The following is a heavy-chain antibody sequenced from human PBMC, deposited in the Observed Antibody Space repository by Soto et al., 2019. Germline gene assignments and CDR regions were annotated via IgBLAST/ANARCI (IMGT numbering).Heavy chain of an antibody. V-gene: IGHV4-39*01. CDR2: IYYRGNT. Sequence: SETLSLTCSVSGDSINSDNYYWGWIRQPPGKGLEWIGSIYYRGNTYYNPSLKTRVTISLDKSKSQFSLKLNSVTAADSAVYFCASLDGLVTISYCFDDWGQGTLVTVSS. CDR1: GDSINSDNYY. J-gene: IGHJ4*02. D-gene: IGHD3-9*01. CDR3: ASLDGLVTISYCFDD.